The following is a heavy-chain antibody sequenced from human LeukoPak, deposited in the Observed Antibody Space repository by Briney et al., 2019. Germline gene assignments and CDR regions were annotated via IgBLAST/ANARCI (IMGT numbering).Heavy chain of an antibody. V-gene: IGHV3-7*03. CDR3: ARDPGWSSFDI. D-gene: IGHD2-15*01. CDR1: GFSFTSYW. CDR2: INQDAGTT. J-gene: IGHJ3*02. Sequence: GGSLRLSCVASGFSFTSYWMSWVRQAPGKDLEFVANINQDAGTTNYVDSVKGRFTISRDNAENSLYLQMSSLRAEDRALYYCARDPGWSSFDIWGQGIMATVSS.